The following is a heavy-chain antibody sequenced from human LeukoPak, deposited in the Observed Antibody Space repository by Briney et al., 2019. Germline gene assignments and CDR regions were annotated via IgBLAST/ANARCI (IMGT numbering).Heavy chain of an antibody. CDR3: ARAKEVTTITSPFEY. Sequence: GASVKASCKASGYTFTAYYMHWVRQAPGQGLEWVGWINSNSGATYHAQDFQGRVTMSRDTSISTTYMELSRLSSDDTAVYYCARAKEVTTITSPFEYWGQGTLVTVSS. CDR2: INSNSGAT. CDR1: GYTFTAYY. D-gene: IGHD5-12*01. J-gene: IGHJ4*02. V-gene: IGHV1-2*02.